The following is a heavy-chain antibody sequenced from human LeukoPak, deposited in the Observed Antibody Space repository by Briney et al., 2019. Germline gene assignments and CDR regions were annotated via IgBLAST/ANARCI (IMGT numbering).Heavy chain of an antibody. J-gene: IGHJ6*03. V-gene: IGHV3-7*01. CDR2: IKEDGSDK. Sequence: GGSLRLSCAASGFTFSSSWMSWVRQSPGKGLEWVANIKEDGSDKYYVDSVKGRFTISRDNAKNSLYLQMTSLRAEDTAVYYCARESYRYFDSYYYMDVWGKGTTVTISS. CDR1: GFTFSSSW. CDR3: ARESYRYFDSYYYMDV. D-gene: IGHD3-9*01.